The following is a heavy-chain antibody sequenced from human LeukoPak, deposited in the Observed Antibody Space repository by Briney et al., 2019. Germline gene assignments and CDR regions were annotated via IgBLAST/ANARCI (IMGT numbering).Heavy chain of an antibody. V-gene: IGHV1-2*02. Sequence: ASVKVSCKASGYPFTRYYMHWVRQAPGQGLEWMGWINPHSGGTNYAQKLQGRVTMTRDTSISTAYMELSRLRSDDTAVYYCARGAAVYGSFSSVYYYYGMDVWGQGTTVTVSS. CDR1: GYPFTRYY. D-gene: IGHD3-10*01. J-gene: IGHJ6*02. CDR2: INPHSGGT. CDR3: ARGAAVYGSFSSVYYYYGMDV.